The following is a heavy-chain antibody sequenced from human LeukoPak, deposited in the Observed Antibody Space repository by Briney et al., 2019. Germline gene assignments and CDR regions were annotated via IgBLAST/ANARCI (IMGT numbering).Heavy chain of an antibody. CDR2: INPNSGGT. CDR1: GYTFTGYY. CDR3: ARDQTERATVVVPAATYYYGMDV. Sequence: ASVKVSCKASGYTFTGYYMHWVRQAPGQGLEWMGWINPNSGGTNYAQKFQGRVTMTRDTSISTAYMELSRLRSDDTAVYYCARDQTERATVVVPAATYYYGMDVWGQGTTVTVSS. J-gene: IGHJ6*02. D-gene: IGHD2-2*01. V-gene: IGHV1-2*02.